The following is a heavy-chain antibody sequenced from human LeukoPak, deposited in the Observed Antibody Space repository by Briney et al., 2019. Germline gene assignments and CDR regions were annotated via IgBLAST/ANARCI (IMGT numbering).Heavy chain of an antibody. CDR3: ARIEWGYQLLPRYSSGWYFDY. CDR1: GYTFTGYY. Sequence: ASVKVSCKASGYTFTGYYMHWVRQAPGQGLEWMGWINPNSGGTNYAQKFQGRVTMTRDTSISTAYIELSRLRSDDTAVYYCARIEWGYQLLPRYSSGWYFDYWGQGTLVTVSS. V-gene: IGHV1-2*02. CDR2: INPNSGGT. J-gene: IGHJ4*02. D-gene: IGHD6-19*01.